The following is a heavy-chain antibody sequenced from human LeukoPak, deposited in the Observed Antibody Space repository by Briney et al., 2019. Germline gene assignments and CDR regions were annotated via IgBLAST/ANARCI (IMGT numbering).Heavy chain of an antibody. D-gene: IGHD1-26*01. Sequence: PLETLSLTCTVSGGSISSSSYYWGWIRQPPGKGLEWIGSIYYSGSTYYNPSLKSRVTISVDTSKNQFSLKLSSVTAADTAVYYCAILVEGATTWDVDYWGQGTLVTVSS. V-gene: IGHV4-39*01. J-gene: IGHJ4*02. CDR3: AILVEGATTWDVDY. CDR1: GGSISSSSYY. CDR2: IYYSGST.